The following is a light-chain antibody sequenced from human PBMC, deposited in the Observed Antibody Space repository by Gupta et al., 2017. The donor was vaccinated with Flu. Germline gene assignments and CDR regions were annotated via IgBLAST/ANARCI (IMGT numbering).Light chain of an antibody. V-gene: IGLV2-14*01. CDR2: EVS. J-gene: IGLJ3*02. Sequence: QSALTQPASVSGSPGQSITISCTGTSSDVGGYNYVSWYQQHPGKAPKLMMYEVSNRPSGVSNRCSGSKSGNTASLTISGLQAEDEADEYCSSYTSSSTRVFGGGTKLTVL. CDR1: SSDVGGYNY. CDR3: SSYTSSSTRV.